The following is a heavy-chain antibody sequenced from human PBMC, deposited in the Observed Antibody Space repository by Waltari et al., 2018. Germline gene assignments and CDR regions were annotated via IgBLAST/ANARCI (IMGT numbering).Heavy chain of an antibody. J-gene: IGHJ6*02. CDR2: INHSGST. CDR1: GGSFSGYY. Sequence: QVQLQQWGAGLLKPSETLSLTCAVYGGSFSGYYWSWIRQPPGKGLEWIGEINHSGSTNYNPSLKSRDTIAGDTSKNQFSLKLSSVTAADTAVYYCASATGGRLPYYYYYYGMDVWGQGTTVTVSS. V-gene: IGHV4-34*01. CDR3: ASATGGRLPYYYYYYGMDV. D-gene: IGHD3-16*01.